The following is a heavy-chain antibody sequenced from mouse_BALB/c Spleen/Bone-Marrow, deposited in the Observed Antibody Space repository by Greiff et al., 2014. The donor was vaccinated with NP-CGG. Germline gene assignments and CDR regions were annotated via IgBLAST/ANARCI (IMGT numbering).Heavy chain of an antibody. CDR2: IDPASGNT. CDR1: GFNIKDTF. V-gene: IGHV14-3*02. CDR3: AHDAPFTY. D-gene: IGHD2-3*01. Sequence: EVQLQQSGADLVKPGASVKLSCTTSGFNIKDTFMHWVKQRPEQGLELIGRIDPASGNTKYDPKFQGKATITADTSSNKVSLQLSGLTSEDTAVYYCAHDAPFTYWGQGTLVTVSA. J-gene: IGHJ3*01.